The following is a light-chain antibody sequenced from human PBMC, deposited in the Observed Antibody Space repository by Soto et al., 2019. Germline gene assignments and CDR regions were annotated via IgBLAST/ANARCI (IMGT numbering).Light chain of an antibody. CDR3: QQSYRTPHT. CDR2: AAS. V-gene: IGKV1-39*01. CDR1: QGVSAY. Sequence: DIQRTQSPSSLLAPVGDRVPIICRASQGVSAYLLWYKQKQGKAPKLLIYAASNLLSGVPSRFSGSGSGTNFTLTISSLQPEDFATYYCQQSYRTPHTFGQGTKLETK. J-gene: IGKJ2*01.